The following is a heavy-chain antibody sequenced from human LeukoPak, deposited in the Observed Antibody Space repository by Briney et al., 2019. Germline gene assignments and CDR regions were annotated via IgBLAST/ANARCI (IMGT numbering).Heavy chain of an antibody. CDR2: IYTSGST. V-gene: IGHV4-4*07. CDR3: ARDYGRPPQNSGAFDI. J-gene: IGHJ3*02. Sequence: ESSETLSLTCTVSGGSISSYYWSWIRQPAGKGLEWIGRIYTSGSTNYNPSLKSRVTMSVDTSKNQFSLKLSSVTAADTAVYYCARDYGRPPQNSGAFDIWGQGTMVTVSS. CDR1: GGSISSYY. D-gene: IGHD4-23*01.